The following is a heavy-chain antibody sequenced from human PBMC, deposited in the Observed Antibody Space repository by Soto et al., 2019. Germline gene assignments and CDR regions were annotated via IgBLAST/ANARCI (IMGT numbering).Heavy chain of an antibody. CDR1: GGSVSSGSYY. Sequence: SETLSLTCTVSGGSVSSGSYYWSWIRQPPWKGLEWIGYIYYSGSTNYNPSLKSRVTISVDTSKNQFSLKLSSVTAADTAVYYCARATGYPTYYFDYWGQGTLVTVSS. J-gene: IGHJ4*02. V-gene: IGHV4-61*01. D-gene: IGHD3-9*01. CDR3: ARATGYPTYYFDY. CDR2: IYYSGST.